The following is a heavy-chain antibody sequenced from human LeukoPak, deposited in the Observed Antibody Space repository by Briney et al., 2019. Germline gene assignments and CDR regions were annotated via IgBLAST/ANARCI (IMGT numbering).Heavy chain of an antibody. CDR3: AKDQAGSAVPLDY. CDR1: GFIFSTNA. D-gene: IGHD6-25*01. CDR2: ISGSGGST. V-gene: IGHV3-23*01. J-gene: IGHJ4*02. Sequence: PGGSLRLSCAASGFIFSTNAMSWVRQAPGKGLEGVSVISGSGGSTYYADSVKGRFTTSRDNSANTLYLQMNSLRAEDTAVYYCAKDQAGSAVPLDYWGQGTLVTVSS.